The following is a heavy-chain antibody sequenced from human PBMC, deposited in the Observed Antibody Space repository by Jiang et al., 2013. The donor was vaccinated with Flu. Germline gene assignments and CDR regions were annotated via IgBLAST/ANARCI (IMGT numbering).Heavy chain of an antibody. CDR2: INTNTGNP. CDR3: ARDWGVVIEGLFDY. Sequence: WINTNTGNPTYAQGFTGRFVFSLDTSVSTAYLQISSLKAEDTAVYYCARDWGVVIEGLFDYWGQGTLVTVSS. J-gene: IGHJ4*02. D-gene: IGHD3-3*01. V-gene: IGHV7-4-1*02.